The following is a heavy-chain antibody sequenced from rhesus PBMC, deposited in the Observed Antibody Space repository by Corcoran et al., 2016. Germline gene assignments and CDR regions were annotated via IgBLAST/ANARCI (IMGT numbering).Heavy chain of an antibody. J-gene: IGHJ5-2*02. Sequence: QVQLQESGPGLVKPLETLSLTCAVSGGSISSNYWSWIRQPPGKGMEWIGYIYGSGSRTHSTPSRKSRVTLSLDTSRKQFSLKLTSVTAADAAVYYCARDAMRFTPTNSLDVWGRGVLVTVSS. D-gene: IGHD2-27*01. CDR1: GGSISSNY. V-gene: IGHV4S11*01. CDR2: IYGSGSRT. CDR3: ARDAMRFTPTNSLDV.